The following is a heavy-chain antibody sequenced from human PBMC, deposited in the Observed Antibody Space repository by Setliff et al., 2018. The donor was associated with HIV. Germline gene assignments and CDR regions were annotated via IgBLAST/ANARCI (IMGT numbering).Heavy chain of an antibody. CDR3: AKEVGGSYALGSKVLDS. D-gene: IGHD3-16*01. Sequence: ASVKVSCKASGDTFSRATYTWVRRAPGQGLDWMGGIIPVLGITNYAQKFQGRVILTADESTSTLYMELTSLTFEDTAVYYCAKEVGGSYALGSKVLDSWGQGTLVTVSS. CDR2: IIPVLGIT. CDR1: GDTFSRAT. J-gene: IGHJ4*02. V-gene: IGHV1-69*10.